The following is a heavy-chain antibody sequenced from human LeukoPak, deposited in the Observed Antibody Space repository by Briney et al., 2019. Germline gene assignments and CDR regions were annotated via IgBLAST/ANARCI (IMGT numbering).Heavy chain of an antibody. J-gene: IGHJ4*02. CDR3: ARTDYYFDY. V-gene: IGHV1-8*01. Sequence: LEWMGWMNPNSGNTGYAQKFQGRVTMTRNTSISTAYMELSSLRSEDTAVYYCARTDYYFDYWGQGTLVTVSS. CDR2: MNPNSGNT.